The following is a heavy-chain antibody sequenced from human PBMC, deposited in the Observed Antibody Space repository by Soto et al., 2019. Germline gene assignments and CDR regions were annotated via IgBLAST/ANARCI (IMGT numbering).Heavy chain of an antibody. V-gene: IGHV4-31*03. Sequence: SETLSLTCTVSGGSISRGGYYWSWIRQHPGKGLEGIGCIYYSGSTYYNPSLKSRGTISVGTARNEFSLKVSFVIAGGAAGGFCARGHRSGYQTVAQFDYRGQGTLVTVPS. D-gene: IGHD3-22*01. J-gene: IGHJ4*02. CDR3: ARGHRSGYQTVAQFDY. CDR1: GGSISRGGYY. CDR2: IYYSGST.